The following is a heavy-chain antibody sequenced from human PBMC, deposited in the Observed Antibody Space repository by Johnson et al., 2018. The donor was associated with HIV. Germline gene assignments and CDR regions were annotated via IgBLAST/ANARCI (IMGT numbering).Heavy chain of an antibody. CDR3: AKWRIIYGNSHGFDI. V-gene: IGHV3-23*04. D-gene: IGHD3-16*01. CDR2: ISGSGGST. CDR1: GFTFDDYA. J-gene: IGHJ3*02. Sequence: VQLVESGGGLVQPGRSLRLSCAASGFTFDDYAMHWVRQAPGKGLEWVSAISGSGGSTYYADSVKGRFTISRDNSKNTLYLQMNSLRAEDTAVYYCAKWRIIYGNSHGFDIWGQGTIVTVSS.